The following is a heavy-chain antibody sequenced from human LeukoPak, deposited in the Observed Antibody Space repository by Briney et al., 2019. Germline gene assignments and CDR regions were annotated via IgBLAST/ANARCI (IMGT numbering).Heavy chain of an antibody. V-gene: IGHV3-7*01. CDR1: GFTFSSYW. CDR2: IKQDGSEK. J-gene: IGHJ4*02. CDR3: ARAVLGDYFDY. Sequence: GGSLRLSSAASGFTFSSYWMSWVRQAPGKGLEWVANIKQDGSEKYYVDSVKGRFTISRDNAKNSLYLQMNSLRAEDTAVYYCARAVLGDYFDYWGQGTLVTVSS. D-gene: IGHD5/OR15-5a*01.